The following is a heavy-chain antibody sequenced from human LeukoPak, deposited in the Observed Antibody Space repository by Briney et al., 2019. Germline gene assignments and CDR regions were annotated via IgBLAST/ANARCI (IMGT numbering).Heavy chain of an antibody. J-gene: IGHJ4*02. D-gene: IGHD5-18*01. CDR1: GFTFTYYG. Sequence: GGSLRLSCAASGFTFTYYGMHWVRQAPGKGLEWLAVIWYDGSHEYYADSVRGRFTISRDNSRNTVSLQMNSLRAEDTAVYFCARAHGYDYVSCYFDSWGQGTLVTVSS. CDR2: IWYDGSHE. CDR3: ARAHGYDYVSCYFDS. V-gene: IGHV3-33*01.